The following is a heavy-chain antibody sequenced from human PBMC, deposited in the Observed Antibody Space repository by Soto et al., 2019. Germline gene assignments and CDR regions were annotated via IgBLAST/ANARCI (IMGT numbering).Heavy chain of an antibody. J-gene: IGHJ4*02. V-gene: IGHV4-59*08. CDR3: ARHSTGTDASPHY. D-gene: IGHD1-1*01. Sequence: SETLSLTCTVSGGSIGAYYWSWIRQPPGKRLELMGYLDFTGDTKYNPSLGGRVTMSVDPSRTQFSLSLRFVTAADTAVYYCARHSTGTDASPHYWGQGTLVTVSS. CDR1: GGSIGAYY. CDR2: LDFTGDT.